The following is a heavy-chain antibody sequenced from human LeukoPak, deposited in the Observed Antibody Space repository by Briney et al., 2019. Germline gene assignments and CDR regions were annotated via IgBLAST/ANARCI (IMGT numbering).Heavy chain of an antibody. D-gene: IGHD2-15*01. CDR3: AKDASVVVAASETDY. V-gene: IGHV3-23*01. Sequence: GSLRLSCAASGFTFSSYAMSWVRQAPGKGLEWVSAISGSGGSTYYADSVKGRFTISRVNSKNTLYLQMNSLRAEDTAVYYCAKDASVVVAASETDYWGQGTLVTVSS. CDR1: GFTFSSYA. CDR2: ISGSGGST. J-gene: IGHJ4*02.